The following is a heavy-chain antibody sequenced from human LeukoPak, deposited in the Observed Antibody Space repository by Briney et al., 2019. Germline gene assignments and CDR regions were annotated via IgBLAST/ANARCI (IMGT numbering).Heavy chain of an antibody. CDR2: ISAYNGNT. Sequence: GASVKVSCKTSGYTFTTYGISWVRQAPGQGLEWMGWISAYNGNTNYAQKFQGRVTMTTDTSTSTAYMELRSLRSDDTAVYYCGRVSYCSGGSCNGRSWFDPWGQGTLVTVSS. CDR3: GRVSYCSGGSCNGRSWFDP. D-gene: IGHD2-15*01. J-gene: IGHJ5*02. V-gene: IGHV1-18*01. CDR1: GYTFTTYG.